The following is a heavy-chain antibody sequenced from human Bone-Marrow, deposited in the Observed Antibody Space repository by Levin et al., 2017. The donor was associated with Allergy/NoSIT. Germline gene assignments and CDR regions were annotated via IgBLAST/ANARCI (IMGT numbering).Heavy chain of an antibody. D-gene: IGHD3-10*01. Sequence: RPGGSLRLSCVGSGFTFSTYAMTWVRQAPGKGLEWVSAFSGSGGGTYYADSVKGRFTISRDDSKNTLYLQMNSLRVEDTAIYYCAKGGSGDTTWYLGAAWGQGTLVTVSS. J-gene: IGHJ5*02. CDR2: FSGSGGGT. CDR1: GFTFSTYA. CDR3: AKGGSGDTTWYLGAA. V-gene: IGHV3-23*01.